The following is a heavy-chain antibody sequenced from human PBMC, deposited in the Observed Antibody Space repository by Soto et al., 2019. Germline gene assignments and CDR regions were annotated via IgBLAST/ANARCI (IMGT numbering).Heavy chain of an antibody. CDR1: GGSFSGYD. CDR2: INHSGST. D-gene: IGHD2-2*01. J-gene: IGHJ6*03. Sequence: SETLSLTCAVYGGSFSGYDWNWIRQPPGKGLEWIGEINHSGSTNYNPVLKSRVTISVDMYKNQLSRKLRSVTAADTAVYYCARDRSKNYYYYMDVWGKGTMVTVSS. V-gene: IGHV4-34*01. CDR3: ARDRSKNYYYYMDV.